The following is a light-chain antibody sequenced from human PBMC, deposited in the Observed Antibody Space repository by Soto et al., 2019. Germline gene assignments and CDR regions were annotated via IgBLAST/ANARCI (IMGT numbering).Light chain of an antibody. Sequence: EIVLPQSPATLSLSPRERATLYFTASQSVSSYLAWYQQKPGQAPRLLIYDASNRATGIPARFSGSGSGTGFTLTISSLEPEDFAVYYCQQRSNWPRTFGQGTKV. CDR1: QSVSSY. CDR2: DAS. J-gene: IGKJ1*01. CDR3: QQRSNWPRT. V-gene: IGKV3-11*01.